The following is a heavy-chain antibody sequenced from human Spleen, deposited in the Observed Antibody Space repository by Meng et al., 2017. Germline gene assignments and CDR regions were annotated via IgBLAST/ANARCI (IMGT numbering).Heavy chain of an antibody. CDR1: GGTFSTYV. Sequence: SVKVSCKASGGTFSTYVISWVRQAPGQGLEWLGGILPLFGTTNYAQKFQDRVTITADESTSTAYMELSSLRSEDKAVYYCASDSGRLVRGHDYWGQGSLVTVSS. CDR2: ILPLFGTT. CDR3: ASDSGRLVRGHDY. J-gene: IGHJ4*02. D-gene: IGHD3-10*01. V-gene: IGHV1-69*13.